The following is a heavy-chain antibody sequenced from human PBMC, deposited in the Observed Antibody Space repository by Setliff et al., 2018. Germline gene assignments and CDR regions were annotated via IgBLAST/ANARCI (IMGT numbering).Heavy chain of an antibody. CDR1: GGSFSGYY. CDR3: ARRYNFWSGYLDY. Sequence: SETLSLTCAVYGGSFSGYYWSWIRQPPGKGLEWIGEINHSGSTNYNPSLKSRVTISVDTSKNQFSLKPSSVTAADTAVYYCARRYNFWSGYLDYWGQGTLVTVSS. D-gene: IGHD3-3*01. CDR2: INHSGST. V-gene: IGHV4-34*01. J-gene: IGHJ4*02.